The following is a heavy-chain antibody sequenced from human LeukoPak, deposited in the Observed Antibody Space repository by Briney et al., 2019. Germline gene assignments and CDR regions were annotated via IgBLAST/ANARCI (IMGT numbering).Heavy chain of an antibody. CDR1: GYSFTAYY. CDR3: ARDWSVGIRDDY. V-gene: IGHV1-2*02. D-gene: IGHD3-3*01. Sequence: ASVKLSCKASGYSFTAYYIHWVRQAPGQGLEWMGWIYPNSGGTNYARKFRGRVTLTRDTSISTAYMELSRLRSDDTAVYYCARDWSVGIRDDYWGQGTLVTVSS. J-gene: IGHJ4*02. CDR2: IYPNSGGT.